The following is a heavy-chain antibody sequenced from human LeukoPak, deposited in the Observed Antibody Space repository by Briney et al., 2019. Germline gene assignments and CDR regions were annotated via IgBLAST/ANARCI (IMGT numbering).Heavy chain of an antibody. J-gene: IGHJ3*02. D-gene: IGHD3-9*01. V-gene: IGHV3-30*02. CDR1: GFTFSSYG. CDR3: AKGPNYDILTGWRKTYNGFDI. Sequence: GGSLRLSCAASGFTFSSYGMHWVRQAPGKGLEWVAFIRNDGSNKYYADSVKGRFTIYRDNSKNTLYLQMNSLRAEDTAVYYCAKGPNYDILTGWRKTYNGFDIWGQGTMVTVSS. CDR2: IRNDGSNK.